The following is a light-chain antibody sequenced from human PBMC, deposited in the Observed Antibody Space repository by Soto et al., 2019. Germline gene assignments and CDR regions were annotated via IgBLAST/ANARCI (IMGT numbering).Light chain of an antibody. CDR3: QQRSNWRELS. CDR1: QSVSSY. J-gene: IGKJ4*01. CDR2: DAS. V-gene: IGKV3-11*01. Sequence: ELVLTQSPGTLSLSPGEKATLSCRASQSVSSYLAWYQQKPGQAPRLLIYDASNRATGIPARFSGSGSGTDFTLTISSLEPEEFAGYCCQQRSNWRELSFGGGAKVDIK.